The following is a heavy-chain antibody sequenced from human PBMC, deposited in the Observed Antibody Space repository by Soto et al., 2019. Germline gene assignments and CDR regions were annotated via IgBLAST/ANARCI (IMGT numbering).Heavy chain of an antibody. CDR2: INPNGGST. V-gene: IGHV1-46*01. CDR1: GYTFTTYY. Sequence: ASVKVSCKASGYTFTTYYMHWVRQAPGQGLEWLGIINPNGGSTTYAQKFQGRVTMTRDTSTSTVYLELSSLRSEDTAVYYCARAGYFSRGTCFNGLCYYWGQGTLVPVSS. D-gene: IGHD2-15*01. CDR3: ARAGYFSRGTCFNGLCYY. J-gene: IGHJ4*02.